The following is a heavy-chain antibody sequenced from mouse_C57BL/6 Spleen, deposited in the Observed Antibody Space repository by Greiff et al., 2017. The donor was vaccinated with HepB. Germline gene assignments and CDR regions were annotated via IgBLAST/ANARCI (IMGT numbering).Heavy chain of an antibody. CDR1: GYTFTEYT. CDR3: ARHEEGYYYGSSGRYFDV. Sequence: LVKPGASVKLSCKASGYTFTEYTIHWVKQRSGQGLEWIGWFYPGSGSIKYNEKFKDKATLTADKSSSTVYMELSRLTSEDSAVYFCARHEEGYYYGSSGRYFDVWGTGTTVTVSS. J-gene: IGHJ1*03. CDR2: FYPGSGSI. V-gene: IGHV1-62-2*01. D-gene: IGHD1-1*01.